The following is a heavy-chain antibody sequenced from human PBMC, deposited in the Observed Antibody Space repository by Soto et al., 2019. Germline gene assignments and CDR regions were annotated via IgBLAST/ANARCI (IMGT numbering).Heavy chain of an antibody. Sequence: SSTXSLTCSFSVFCIHNSHSFVCWMRQPPGKGLEFIGSVYHSGGSYYNPSLKGRVTISLDTSNNQISLRVNSVTAADTAVYYCGRVVAGATSKNASDSCGQG. CDR3: GRVVAGATSKNASDS. CDR2: VYHSGGS. V-gene: IGHV4-39*02. D-gene: IGHD3-3*02. CDR1: VFCIHNSHSF. J-gene: IGHJ5*02.